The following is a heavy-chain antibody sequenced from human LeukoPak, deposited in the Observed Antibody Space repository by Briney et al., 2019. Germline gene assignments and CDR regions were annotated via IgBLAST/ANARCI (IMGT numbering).Heavy chain of an antibody. CDR1: GGSFSGYY. J-gene: IGHJ5*02. D-gene: IGHD5-12*01. V-gene: IGHV4-59*08. CDR3: ARGGSVWLRREKWFDP. CDR2: IYYSGST. Sequence: SETLSLTCAVYGGSFSGYYWSWIRQPPGKGLEWIGYIYYSGSTNYNPSLKSRVTISVDTSKNQFSLKLSSVAAADTAVYYCARGGSVWLRREKWFDPWGQGTLVTVSS.